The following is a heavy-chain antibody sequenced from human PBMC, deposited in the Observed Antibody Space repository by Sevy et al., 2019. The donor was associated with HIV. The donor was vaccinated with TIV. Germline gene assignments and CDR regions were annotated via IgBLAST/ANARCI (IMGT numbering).Heavy chain of an antibody. Sequence: SETLSLTCSVSGGSVRSSPYYWGWIRQSPGKGLEWIGSTYYSGSTYYNPSLKSRVMISVDTSRSQFSLKLNSVTAADTAVYYCAASIPLNVVCSSTSCYGAFDYWGQGTAVTVSS. CDR3: AASIPLNVVCSSTSCYGAFDY. CDR1: GGSVRSSPYY. J-gene: IGHJ4*02. CDR2: TYYSGST. V-gene: IGHV4-39*01. D-gene: IGHD2-2*01.